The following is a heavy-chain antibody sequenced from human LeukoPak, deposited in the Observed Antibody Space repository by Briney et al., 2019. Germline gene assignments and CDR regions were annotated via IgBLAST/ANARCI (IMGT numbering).Heavy chain of an antibody. J-gene: IGHJ4*02. CDR1: GFTFSSYW. V-gene: IGHV3-7*01. CDR3: ARDPPNYYDSSGYYPDY. Sequence: PGGSLRLSCAASGFTFSSYWMTWVRQAPGKGLEWVANIKQDGSEKNYVDSVKGRFTISRDNSKNMLYLQMNSLRAEDTAVYYCARDPPNYYDSSGYYPDYWGQGTLVTVSS. CDR2: IKQDGSEK. D-gene: IGHD3-22*01.